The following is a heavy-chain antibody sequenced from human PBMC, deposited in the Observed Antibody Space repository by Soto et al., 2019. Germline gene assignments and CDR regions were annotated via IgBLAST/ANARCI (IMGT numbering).Heavy chain of an antibody. D-gene: IGHD2-15*01. J-gene: IGHJ4*02. Sequence: PGGSLRLSCAASGFTFSSYSMNWVRQAPGKGLEWVSSISSSSSYIYYADSVKGRFTISRDNAKNSLYLQMNSLRAEDTAVYYCAHGYCSGGSCFGFLVYWGQGTLVTVS. CDR2: ISSSSSYI. CDR3: AHGYCSGGSCFGFLVY. CDR1: GFTFSSYS. V-gene: IGHV3-21*01.